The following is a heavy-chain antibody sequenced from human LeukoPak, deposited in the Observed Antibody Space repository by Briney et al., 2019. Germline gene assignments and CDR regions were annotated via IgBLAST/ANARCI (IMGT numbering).Heavy chain of an antibody. J-gene: IGHJ4*02. CDR3: ATGIGTLWSGYYHDF. Sequence: SVKVSCKASGGTFSTYAISWVRQAPGQGLEWMGRIIPVLGVANYAQKFQGRVTISADKSTSTAYIEVSSLRSEDTAVYYCATGIGTLWSGYYHDFWGQGTLVTVSS. CDR1: GGTFSTYA. CDR2: IIPVLGVA. D-gene: IGHD3-3*01. V-gene: IGHV1-69*04.